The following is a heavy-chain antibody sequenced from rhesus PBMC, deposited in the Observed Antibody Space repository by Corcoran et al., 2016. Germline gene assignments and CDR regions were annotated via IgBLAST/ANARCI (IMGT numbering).Heavy chain of an antibody. CDR1: GGSISSNY. D-gene: IGHD5-24*01. V-gene: IGHV4-160*01. CDR3: ARDKSGYSYPET. Sequence: QVQLQESGPGLVKPSETLSLTCAVSGGSISSNYWSWIRQAPGKGLEWIGRIYGNGGSTDYNPSLKSRVTISTGTSKNQFSLKLSSVTAADTAVYYCARDKSGYSYPETWGQGVLVTVSS. J-gene: IGHJ4*01. CDR2: IYGNGGST.